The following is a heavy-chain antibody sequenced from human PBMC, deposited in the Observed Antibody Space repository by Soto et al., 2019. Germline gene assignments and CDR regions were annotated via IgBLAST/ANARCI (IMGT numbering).Heavy chain of an antibody. D-gene: IGHD3-3*01. CDR1: GFTFSSYW. CDR2: IKQDGSEE. J-gene: IGHJ4*02. V-gene: IGHV3-7*01. Sequence: PGGSLRLSCAASGFTFSSYWMSWVRQAPGKGLEWVANIKQDGSEEYYVDSVKGRFTISRDNAKNSLYLQMNSLRAEDTAVYYCARVLTIFGVVGYFDYWGQGTLVTVSS. CDR3: ARVLTIFGVVGYFDY.